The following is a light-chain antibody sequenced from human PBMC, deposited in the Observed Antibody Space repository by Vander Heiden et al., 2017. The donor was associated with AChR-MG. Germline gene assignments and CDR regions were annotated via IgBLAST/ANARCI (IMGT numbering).Light chain of an antibody. J-gene: IGKJ1*01. CDR2: AAS. V-gene: IGKV1-39*01. CDR3: QQSDSSPQT. Sequence: DIQMTQSPSSLSASVGDRVTITCRASQSISSYLNWYQQKPGKAPQLLIFAASTLQTGVPSRFSGSGSGTDFTLTINRLQPEDFATYCCQQSDSSPQTFGQGTKVEIK. CDR1: QSISSY.